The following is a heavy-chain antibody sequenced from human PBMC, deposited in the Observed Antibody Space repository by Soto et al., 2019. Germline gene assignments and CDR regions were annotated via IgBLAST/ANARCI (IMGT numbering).Heavy chain of an antibody. V-gene: IGHV4-34*01. CDR1: GMSFRGYF. CDR2: INHRGLT. D-gene: IGHD4-4*01. Sequence: SETLSLTGAVYGMSFRGYFWSWLRQPPGKGLEWIGEINHRGLTKYSPSLKSRATISVDTSKNQFSLNLSSVTAADTAVYYCARGALLSSGNYGFFDFWGQGSLVTVSS. J-gene: IGHJ4*02. CDR3: ARGALLSSGNYGFFDF.